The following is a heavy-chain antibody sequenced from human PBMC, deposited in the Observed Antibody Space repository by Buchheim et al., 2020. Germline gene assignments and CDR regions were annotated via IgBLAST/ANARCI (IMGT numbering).Heavy chain of an antibody. CDR3: ARLISKVGDYYYCAMDV. J-gene: IGHJ6*02. CDR2: IYYSGGT. V-gene: IGHV4-59*01. D-gene: IGHD4-17*01. CDR1: GGSMSGYY. Sequence: QVQLQESGPGLVKPSETLSLTCTVSGGSMSGYYWSWIRQPPGKGLEWIGYIYYSGGTRYNPSLKSRVTMSVDTSKTQFSLKLSSVTAADTALYYCARLISKVGDYYYCAMDVWGQGTT.